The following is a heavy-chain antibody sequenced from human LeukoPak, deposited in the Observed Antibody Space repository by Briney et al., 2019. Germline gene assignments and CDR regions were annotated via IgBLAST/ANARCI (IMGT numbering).Heavy chain of an antibody. J-gene: IGHJ4*02. Sequence: PGRSLRLSCAASGFTFSSYGMHWVRQAPGKGLEWAAVIWYDGSNKYYADSVKGRFTISRDNSKNTLYLQMNSLRAEDTAVYYCARGHQRGYIDPPGYWGQGTLVTVSS. V-gene: IGHV3-33*01. CDR1: GFTFSSYG. CDR3: ARGHQRGYIDPPGY. D-gene: IGHD5-12*01. CDR2: IWYDGSNK.